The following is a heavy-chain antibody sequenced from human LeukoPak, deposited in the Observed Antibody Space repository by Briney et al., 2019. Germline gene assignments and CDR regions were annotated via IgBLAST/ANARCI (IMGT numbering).Heavy chain of an antibody. J-gene: IGHJ4*02. V-gene: IGHV3-48*01. Sequence: GGSLRLSCAASGFTFSSYSMNWVRQAPGKGLEWVSYISSSSSTIYYADSVKGRFTISRDNAKNSLYLQMNSLRAEDTAVYYCARVPHHYDSSGYSSDYWGQGTLVTVSS. D-gene: IGHD3-22*01. CDR2: ISSSSSTI. CDR3: ARVPHHYDSSGYSSDY. CDR1: GFTFSSYS.